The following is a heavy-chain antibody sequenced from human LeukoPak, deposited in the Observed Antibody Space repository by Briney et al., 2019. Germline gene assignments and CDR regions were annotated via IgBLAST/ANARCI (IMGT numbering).Heavy chain of an antibody. CDR3: ASPAMAFIDQGRYNYYYYMDV. J-gene: IGHJ6*03. CDR1: GGSISSYY. CDR2: IYTSGST. D-gene: IGHD5-18*01. V-gene: IGHV4-4*07. Sequence: SETLSLTCTVSGGSISSYYWSWIRQPAGKGLEWIGRIYTSGSTNYNPSLKSRVTMSVDTSKNQFSLKLSSVTAADTAVYYCASPAMAFIDQGRYNYYYYMDVWGKGTTVTVSS.